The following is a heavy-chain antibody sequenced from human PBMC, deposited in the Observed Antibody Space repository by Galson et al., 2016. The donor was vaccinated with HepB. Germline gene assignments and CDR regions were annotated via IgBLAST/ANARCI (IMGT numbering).Heavy chain of an antibody. D-gene: IGHD4-17*01. CDR2: INPSDSET. J-gene: IGHJ4*02. CDR3: ARTPVYGDFDY. Sequence: SGAEVKKPGESLKISCKGSGYYFASYLIGWVRQMPGKGLAWMGIINPSDSETEYSPSFHGQVTISSDTSTSTAYLQCNSLQASDTAMYYCARTPVYGDFDYWGQGTLVTVSS. V-gene: IGHV5-51*01. CDR1: GYYFASYL.